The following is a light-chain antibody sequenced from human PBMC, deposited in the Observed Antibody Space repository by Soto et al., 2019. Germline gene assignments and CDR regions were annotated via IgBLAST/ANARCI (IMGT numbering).Light chain of an antibody. Sequence: QSVLTQPPSASGSPGQSVTISCTGSSSDVGGYEYVSWYQQHPGKAPKLIIYEVIKRPSGVPDRFSGSKSGNTASLTVSGLQAEDEADYYCSSYAGSLVFGGGTKLTVL. J-gene: IGLJ2*01. CDR1: SSDVGGYEY. V-gene: IGLV2-8*01. CDR3: SSYAGSLV. CDR2: EVI.